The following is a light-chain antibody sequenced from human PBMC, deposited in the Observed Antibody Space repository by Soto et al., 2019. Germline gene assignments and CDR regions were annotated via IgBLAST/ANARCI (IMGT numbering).Light chain of an antibody. V-gene: IGKV1-39*01. CDR2: AAS. Sequence: DIQMTQSPSSLSASVGDRVTITCRASQTIRNDLYWYQQKPGKAPKLLIYAASNLQGGVPSRFSGSGSWTDFTLTISSLQPEDSATYYCQQSYSTPPYTFGQGTRLEIK. CDR3: QQSYSTPPYT. CDR1: QTIRND. J-gene: IGKJ2*01.